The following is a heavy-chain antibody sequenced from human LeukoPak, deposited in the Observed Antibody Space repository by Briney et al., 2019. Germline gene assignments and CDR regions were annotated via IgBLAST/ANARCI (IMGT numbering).Heavy chain of an antibody. Sequence: GGSLRLSCTASGFTFGDYAMSWVRQAPGKGLEWVGFIRSKAYGGTTEYAASVKGRFTISRDDSKSIAYLQMNSLKTEDTAVYYCTRESEDYYDSSGYLGYWGQGTLVTVSS. J-gene: IGHJ4*02. D-gene: IGHD3-22*01. CDR2: IRSKAYGGTT. CDR1: GFTFGDYA. V-gene: IGHV3-49*04. CDR3: TRESEDYYDSSGYLGY.